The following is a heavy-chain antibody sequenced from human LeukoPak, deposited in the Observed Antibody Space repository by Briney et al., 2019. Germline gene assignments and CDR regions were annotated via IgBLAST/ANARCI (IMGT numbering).Heavy chain of an antibody. CDR3: ARRYYGSGSSLSYYFDY. CDR1: GYSFTSYW. CDR2: IYPGDSDT. V-gene: IGHV5-51*01. J-gene: IGHJ4*02. Sequence: GESLKISCKGSGYSFTSYWIGWVRQMPGKGLEWMGIIYPGDSDTRYSPSFQGQVTISADKSISTAYLQWSSLKASATAMYYCARRYYGSGSSLSYYFDYWGQGTLVTVSP. D-gene: IGHD3-10*01.